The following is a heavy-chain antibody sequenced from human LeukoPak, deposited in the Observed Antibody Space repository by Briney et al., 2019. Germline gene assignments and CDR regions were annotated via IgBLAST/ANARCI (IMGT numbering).Heavy chain of an antibody. CDR2: ISSSSSTI. CDR1: GFTFSSYS. J-gene: IGHJ4*02. CDR3: ARGYSSSWFDFDY. V-gene: IGHV3-48*01. Sequence: PGGSLRLSRAASGFTFSSYSMNWVRQAPGKGLEWVSYISSSSSTIYYADSVKGRFTISRDNAKNSLYLQMNSLRAEDTAVYYCARGYSSSWFDFDYWGQGTLVTVSS. D-gene: IGHD6-13*01.